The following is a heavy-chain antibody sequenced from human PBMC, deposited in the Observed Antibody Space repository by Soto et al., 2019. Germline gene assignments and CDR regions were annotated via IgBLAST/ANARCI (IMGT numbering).Heavy chain of an antibody. J-gene: IGHJ4*02. CDR3: AKDSPYGSPTFATV. CDR2: ISASGGAT. Sequence: AGGSLRLSCAGSGFIFSKYAMSWVRQAPGKGLEWVSGISASGGATYYADSVKGRFTISRDNSKNTHSLQMNSLRAEDTAVYYCAKDSPYGSPTFATVWGQGTLVTVSS. D-gene: IGHD4-17*01. CDR1: GFIFSKYA. V-gene: IGHV3-23*01.